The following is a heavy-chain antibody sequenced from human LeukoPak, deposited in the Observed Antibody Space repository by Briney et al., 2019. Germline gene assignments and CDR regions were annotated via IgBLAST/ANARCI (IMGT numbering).Heavy chain of an antibody. D-gene: IGHD3-10*01. Sequence: VASVKVSCKASGYTFLNYGISWVRQAPGQGLEWMGWISAYNGNTNYAQKLQGRVTMTTDTSTSTAYMELRSLRSDDTAVYYCARQSMVRGMARGVIPHGDDAFDIWGQGTMVTVSS. CDR3: ARQSMVRGMARGVIPHGDDAFDI. CDR2: ISAYNGNT. V-gene: IGHV1-18*01. CDR1: GYTFLNYG. J-gene: IGHJ3*02.